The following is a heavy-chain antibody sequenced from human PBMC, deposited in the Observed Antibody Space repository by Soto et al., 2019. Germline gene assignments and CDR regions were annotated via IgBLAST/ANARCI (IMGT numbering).Heavy chain of an antibody. CDR1: GYTFISYG. CDR3: ARDWNCSNTRCQNCFDP. D-gene: IGHD2-2*01. V-gene: IGHV1-18*01. Sequence: QVQLVQSGAEVTEPGASVKVSCKASGYTFISYGVSWVRQAPGQGLEWMGWISGNTGKTNYAQNLQGRVTMTTDTPTSTAYMELRSLRSDDTAVYYCARDWNCSNTRCQNCFDPWGQGTLVTVSS. J-gene: IGHJ5*02. CDR2: ISGNTGKT.